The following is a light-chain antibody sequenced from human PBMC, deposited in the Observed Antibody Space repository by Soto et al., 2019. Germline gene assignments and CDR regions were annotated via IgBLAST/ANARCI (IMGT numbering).Light chain of an antibody. CDR1: QSISSW. J-gene: IGKJ1*01. CDR2: DAS. V-gene: IGKV1-5*01. Sequence: DTQMTQSPSTLSASVGDRVTITCRASQSISSWLAWYQQKPGKAPKLLIYDASSLESGVPSRFSGGGSGTEFTLTISSLQPDDFATYYCQQYNSYPWTFGQGTKVEIK. CDR3: QQYNSYPWT.